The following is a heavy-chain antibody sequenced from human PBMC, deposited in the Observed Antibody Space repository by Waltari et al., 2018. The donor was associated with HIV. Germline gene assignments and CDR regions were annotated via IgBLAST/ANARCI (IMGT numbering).Heavy chain of an antibody. CDR1: GYQFDDYA. CDR2: SSWNSDTK. J-gene: IGHJ3*02. V-gene: IGHV3-9*01. Sequence: EVQLVMSGRGMVQHGGSLRLACSAPGYQFDDYAIHWFRRAPGKRLGWVSGSSWNSDTKGYADSGTGRLTMCRDNAKNSVYLEMNSLRAEDTGLSYCSKVGMTAVISYDIDIWGQGTMFTVSA. D-gene: IGHD3-10*01. CDR3: SKVGMTAVISYDIDI.